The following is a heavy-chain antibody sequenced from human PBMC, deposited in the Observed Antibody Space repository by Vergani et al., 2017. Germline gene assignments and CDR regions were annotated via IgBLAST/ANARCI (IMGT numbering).Heavy chain of an antibody. CDR2: MAYSGST. Sequence: QVQLQESGPGLVKPSETLSLTCTVSGDSVISTDYHWGWIRQPPGKVLEWIGSMAYSGSTSYNPSLESRISITFETPKNQFSLRLTSVTAADTAVYYCASKRGACRAAYCHSYDFWGPGTLVGVSS. J-gene: IGHJ4*02. CDR3: ASKRGACRAAYCHSYDF. V-gene: IGHV4-39*01. CDR1: GDSVISTDYH. D-gene: IGHD2-15*01.